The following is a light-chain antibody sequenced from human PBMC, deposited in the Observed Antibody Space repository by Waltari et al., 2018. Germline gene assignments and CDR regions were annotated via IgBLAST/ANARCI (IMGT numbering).Light chain of an antibody. CDR1: QNINSW. Sequence: DIQLTQSPSTLSASVGHRVTITCRASQNINSWLAWYQQKPGKAPKFLIYKASSLESGVPSRFSGSGSGTEFTLTISSLQAEDVAIYYCQQYHTSPFTFGPGTKVDI. J-gene: IGKJ3*01. V-gene: IGKV1-5*03. CDR3: QQYHTSPFT. CDR2: KAS.